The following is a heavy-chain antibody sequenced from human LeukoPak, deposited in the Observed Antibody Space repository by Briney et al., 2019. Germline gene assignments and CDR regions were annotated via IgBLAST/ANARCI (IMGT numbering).Heavy chain of an antibody. CDR2: MKQDGSEK. Sequence: GGSLRLSCAASGFTFSSYWMTWVRQAPGKGLEWVANMKQDGSEKYYVDSVKGRFTISRDNAKNSLYLQMNSLRAEDTALYYCAKVAYDSSAYLGAFDIWGQGTMVTVSS. D-gene: IGHD3-22*01. CDR1: GFTFSSYW. V-gene: IGHV3-7*03. CDR3: AKVAYDSSAYLGAFDI. J-gene: IGHJ3*02.